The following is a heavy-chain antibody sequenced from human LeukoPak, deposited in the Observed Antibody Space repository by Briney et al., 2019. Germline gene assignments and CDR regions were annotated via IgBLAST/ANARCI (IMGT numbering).Heavy chain of an antibody. Sequence: PGGSLRLSCAASGFTFSSYWMHWVRQAPGKGLVWVSRINSDGSSTSYADSVKGRFPIYRDNAKNTLDLQMNSQRAEDTAVYYCARDFGEDCSGGSCCWEPTNWFDPWGQGTLVTVSS. D-gene: IGHD2-15*01. CDR1: GFTFSSYW. V-gene: IGHV3-74*01. CDR2: INSDGSST. CDR3: ARDFGEDCSGGSCCWEPTNWFDP. J-gene: IGHJ5*02.